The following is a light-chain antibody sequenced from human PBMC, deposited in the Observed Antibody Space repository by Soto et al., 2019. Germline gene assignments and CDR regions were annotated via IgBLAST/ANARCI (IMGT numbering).Light chain of an antibody. CDR3: QQSFRIPRT. CDR2: AAS. J-gene: IGKJ2*01. CDR1: QDIAIY. V-gene: IGKV1-9*01. Sequence: IQLTQSPSSLSASVGDRVTITCRASQDIAIYLAWYQQKPGEAPKLLIYAASTLYGGVPSRFSGSGSGTDFALTITSLQAEDFATYYCQQSFRIPRTFGQGTK.